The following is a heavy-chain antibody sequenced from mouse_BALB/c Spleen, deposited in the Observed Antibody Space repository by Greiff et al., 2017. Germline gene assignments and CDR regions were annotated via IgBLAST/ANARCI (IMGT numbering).Heavy chain of an antibody. J-gene: IGHJ4*01. D-gene: IGHD4-1*01. CDR2: INPSNGGT. CDR1: GYTFTSYY. Sequence: VQLVESGAELVKPGASVKLSCKASGYTFTSYYMYWVKQRPGQGLEWIGEINPSNGGTNFNEKFKSKATLTVDKSSSTAYMQLSSLTSEDSAVYYCTRAYWDSYAMDYWGQGTSVTVSS. CDR3: TRAYWDSYAMDY. V-gene: IGHV1S81*02.